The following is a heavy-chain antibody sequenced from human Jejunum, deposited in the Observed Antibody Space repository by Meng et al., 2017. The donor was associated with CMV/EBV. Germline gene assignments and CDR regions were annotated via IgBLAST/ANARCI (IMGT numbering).Heavy chain of an antibody. Sequence: FSDYFWQRIRQSPGKGLQWIGEINHSGRTNYNPSLKSRVIMSVDTSKNQFSLKMTSMTAADTGMYFCARVRSPTVVVLFAEDRWFDTWGQGTLVTVSS. J-gene: IGHJ5*02. V-gene: IGHV4-34*10. CDR1: FSDYF. D-gene: IGHD2-21*01. CDR3: ARVRSPTVVVLFAEDRWFDT. CDR2: INHSGRT.